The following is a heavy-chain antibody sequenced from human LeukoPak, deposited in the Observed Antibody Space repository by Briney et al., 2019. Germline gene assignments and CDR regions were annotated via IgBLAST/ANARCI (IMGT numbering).Heavy chain of an antibody. CDR3: ARKAAAANTFDY. Sequence: ASVKVSCEASGGTFSSYAISWVRQAPGQGLEWMGGIIPIFGTANYAQKFQGRVTITADKSTSTAYMELSSLRSEDTAVYYCARKAAAANTFDYWGQGTLVTVSS. J-gene: IGHJ4*02. CDR2: IIPIFGTA. V-gene: IGHV1-69*06. D-gene: IGHD6-13*01. CDR1: GGTFSSYA.